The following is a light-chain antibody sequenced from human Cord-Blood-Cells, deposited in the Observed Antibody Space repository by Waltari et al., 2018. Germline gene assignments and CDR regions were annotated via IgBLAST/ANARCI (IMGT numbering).Light chain of an antibody. V-gene: IGKV1-5*03. CDR3: QQSYSTLMYT. CDR1: QSISSW. Sequence: DIQMTQSPSTLSASVGDRVTITCRASQSISSWLAWYQQKPGKAPKHLIYKASSLESGVPSRFSGSGSGTEFTLTISSLQPDDFATYYCQQSYSTLMYTFGQGTKLEIK. J-gene: IGKJ2*01. CDR2: KAS.